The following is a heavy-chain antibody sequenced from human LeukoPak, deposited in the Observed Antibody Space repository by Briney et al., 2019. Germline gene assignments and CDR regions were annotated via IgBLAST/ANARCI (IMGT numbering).Heavy chain of an antibody. Sequence: GGSLRPSCAASGFTFSSYSMNWVRQAPAKGLEWVSSISSSSSYIYYADSVKGRFTISRDNAKNSLYLQMNSPRAEDTAVYFCARLLGMVTTFDIWGQGTVVTVSS. V-gene: IGHV3-21*01. CDR3: ARLLGMVTTFDI. J-gene: IGHJ3*02. CDR2: ISSSSSYI. D-gene: IGHD5-24*01. CDR1: GFTFSSYS.